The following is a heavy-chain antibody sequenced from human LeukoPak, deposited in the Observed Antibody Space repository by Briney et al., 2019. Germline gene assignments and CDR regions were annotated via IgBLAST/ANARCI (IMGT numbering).Heavy chain of an antibody. V-gene: IGHV1-18*01. CDR1: GYTLTSYG. J-gene: IGHJ5*02. D-gene: IGHD2-2*01. CDR3: ARSPRYCSTTMCYAGIYWFDP. CDR2: ISSYNGNT. Sequence: ASVKVSCKAPGYTLTSYGISGVRQAPGQGREGMGWISSYNGNTNYAQKVQGRVTMTTDTSTNNAYMELSSLRSDDTPVYYCARSPRYCSTTMCYAGIYWFDPWGQGTLVTVSS.